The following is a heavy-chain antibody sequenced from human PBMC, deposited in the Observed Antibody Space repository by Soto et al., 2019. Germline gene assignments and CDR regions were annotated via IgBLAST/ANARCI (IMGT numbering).Heavy chain of an antibody. CDR3: AREEGRVRGAYQHYYYYYYMDV. CDR2: IIPILGIA. D-gene: IGHD3-10*01. Sequence: QVQLVQSGAEVKKPGSSVKVSCKASGGTFSSYTISWVRQAPGQGLEWMGRIIPILGIANYAKKFQGRVTITADKSTRTANMELSSLGYEDTTVYYCAREEGRVRGAYQHYYYYYYMDVWGKGTTVTVSS. CDR1: GGTFSSYT. J-gene: IGHJ6*03. V-gene: IGHV1-69*08.